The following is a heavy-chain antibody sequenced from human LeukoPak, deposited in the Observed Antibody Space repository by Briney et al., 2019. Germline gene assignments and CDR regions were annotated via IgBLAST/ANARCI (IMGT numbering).Heavy chain of an antibody. CDR2: IYSGGST. J-gene: IGHJ6*02. CDR1: GLTVGSNY. Sequence: GGSLRLSCAASGLTVGSNYVSWVRQAPGKGLEWVSFIYSGGSTYYADSVKGRFTISRDDSKNTLYLQMNSLKTEDTAVYYCTTGLYCSSTSCYSHYYGMDVWGQGTTVTVSS. D-gene: IGHD2-2*01. V-gene: IGHV3-66*01. CDR3: TTGLYCSSTSCYSHYYGMDV.